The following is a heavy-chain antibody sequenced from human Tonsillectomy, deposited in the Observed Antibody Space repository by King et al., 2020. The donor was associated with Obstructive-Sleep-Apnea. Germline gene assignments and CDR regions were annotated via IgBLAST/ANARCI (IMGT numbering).Heavy chain of an antibody. Sequence: QLVQSGAEVKKPGESLKISCKGSGYTFTNYWIGWVRQMPGKGLEWMGIIYPGDSDTRYSPSFQGQVIISVHKSISTAYLQWSILKASDTAMYYCARASNSGWYSHFDYWGQGNLVTVSS. CDR2: IYPGDSDT. CDR1: GYTFTNYW. J-gene: IGHJ4*02. V-gene: IGHV5-51*01. D-gene: IGHD6-19*01. CDR3: ARASNSGWYSHFDY.